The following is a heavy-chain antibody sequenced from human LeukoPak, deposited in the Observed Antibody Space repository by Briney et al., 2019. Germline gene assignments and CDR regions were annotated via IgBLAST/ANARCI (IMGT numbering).Heavy chain of an antibody. J-gene: IGHJ3*02. CDR2: IYYSGST. CDR1: GGSISSYY. V-gene: IGHV4-59*01. CDR3: AREGGDGDGDAFDI. Sequence: PSETLSLTCTVSGGSISSYYWSWIWQPPGKGLEWIGYIYYSGSTNYNPSLKSRVTISVDTSKNQFSLKLSSVTAADTAVYYCAREGGDGDGDAFDIWGQGTMVTVSS. D-gene: IGHD4-17*01.